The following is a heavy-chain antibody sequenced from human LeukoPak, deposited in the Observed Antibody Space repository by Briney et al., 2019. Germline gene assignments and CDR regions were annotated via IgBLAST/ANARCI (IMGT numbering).Heavy chain of an antibody. D-gene: IGHD3-9*01. V-gene: IGHV4-4*07. CDR1: GGSINSYY. Sequence: SQTLSLTCTVSGGSINSYYWTWIRQPAGKGLEWIGRIYTSGSTNYNPSLKSRVTMSVDRSKKQFSLKLSSVTAADTAVYYRARDFADILTGYYTFAMDVWGQGTTVTVSS. CDR3: ARDFADILTGYYTFAMDV. CDR2: IYTSGST. J-gene: IGHJ6*02.